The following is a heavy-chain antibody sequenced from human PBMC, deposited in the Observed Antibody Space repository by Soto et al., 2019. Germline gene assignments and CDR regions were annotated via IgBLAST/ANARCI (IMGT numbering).Heavy chain of an antibody. CDR2: INPSGGST. J-gene: IGHJ5*02. Sequence: EASVKVSCKASGYTFTSYYMHWVRQAPGQGLEWMGIINPSGGSTSYAQKFQGRVTMTRDTSTSTVYMELSSLRSEDTAVYYCARDLRITMVRGNWFDPWGQGTLVTVSS. V-gene: IGHV1-46*01. CDR1: GYTFTSYY. D-gene: IGHD3-10*01. CDR3: ARDLRITMVRGNWFDP.